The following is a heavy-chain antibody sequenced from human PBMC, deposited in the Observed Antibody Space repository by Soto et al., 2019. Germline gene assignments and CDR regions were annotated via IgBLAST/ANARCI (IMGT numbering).Heavy chain of an antibody. CDR1: GFSLSTSGLG. V-gene: IGHV2-5*02. D-gene: IGHD1-20*01. CDR2: VYWDDGE. Sequence: QITLKESGPALVKPTQTLTLTCTFSGFSLSTSGLGVGWIRQPPGKALEWLALVYWDDGERFSPSLKSRLTITRYTSKNQVVLTMTNVDPVDTATYYCAHTVRGYNEPFDYWGQGTLVSVSS. CDR3: AHTVRGYNEPFDY. J-gene: IGHJ4*02.